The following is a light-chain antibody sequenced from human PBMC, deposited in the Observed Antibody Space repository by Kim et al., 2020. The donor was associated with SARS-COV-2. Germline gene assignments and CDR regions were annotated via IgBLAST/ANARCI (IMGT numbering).Light chain of an antibody. CDR3: QSYDSSLSGYV. V-gene: IGLV1-40*01. CDR2: GGG. CDR1: GARGGAGGG. J-gene: IGLJ1*01. Sequence: WRGGGARGGAGGGVRGGGGGAGGGPGGVRCGGGNRPSGVPDRFSGSKSGTSASLAITGLQAEDEADYYCQSYDSSLSGYVFGTGTKVTVL.